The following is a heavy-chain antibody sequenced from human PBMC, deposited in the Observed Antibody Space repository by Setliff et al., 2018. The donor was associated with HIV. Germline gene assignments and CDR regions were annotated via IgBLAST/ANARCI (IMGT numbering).Heavy chain of an antibody. D-gene: IGHD3-16*01. Sequence: KPSETLSLTCTVSGGSISSTNYFWGWIRQPPGKGLEWIGTIYYHGSTYYNPSLKSRVTISIDTSKSQFSLQLTSVTAADTAVYYCVNPSGAMGDFDSWGQGTLVTVSS. CDR1: GGSISSTNYF. J-gene: IGHJ4*02. CDR3: VNPSGAMGDFDS. V-gene: IGHV4-39*01. CDR2: IYYHGST.